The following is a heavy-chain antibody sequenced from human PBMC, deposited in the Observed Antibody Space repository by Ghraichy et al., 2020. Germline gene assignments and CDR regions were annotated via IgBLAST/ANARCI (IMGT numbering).Heavy chain of an antibody. D-gene: IGHD2-2*01. J-gene: IGHJ1*01. Sequence: GSLRLSCAASGFTFSVYWMHWVRQVPGKGLVWVSRINTDGSASNYADSVKGRFTISRDNAKNTLYLQMNSLRAEDTAIYYCACGTHQKQEHWGQGILVTVSS. CDR3: ACGTHQKQEH. CDR2: INTDGSAS. V-gene: IGHV3-74*01. CDR1: GFTFSVYW.